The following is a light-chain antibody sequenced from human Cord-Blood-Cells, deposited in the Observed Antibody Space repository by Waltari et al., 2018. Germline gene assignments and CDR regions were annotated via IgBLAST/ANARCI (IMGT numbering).Light chain of an antibody. CDR1: SSDVGGYNY. CDR2: EVS. J-gene: IGLJ3*02. Sequence: QSALTQPPSASGSPVQSVTISCTGTSSDVGGYNYVSWYQQHPGKAPKLMIYEVSKRPSGVPDRFSGSKSGNTASLTVSGLQAEDEADYYCSSYAGSKVFGGGTKLTVL. CDR3: SSYAGSKV. V-gene: IGLV2-8*01.